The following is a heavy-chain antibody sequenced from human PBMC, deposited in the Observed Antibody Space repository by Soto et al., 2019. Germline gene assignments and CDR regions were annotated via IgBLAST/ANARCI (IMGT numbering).Heavy chain of an antibody. CDR3: ARGDIDY. Sequence: EASVKVSCKASGYTFTNYYVQWVRQAPGQGLEWMGVIHPDGGHTTYSQKFQDRVTMTRDTFTSTIYMELSSLRSEDTAVYYCARGDIDYWGQGTLVTVSS. CDR1: GYTFTNYY. J-gene: IGHJ4*02. V-gene: IGHV1-46*01. CDR2: IHPDGGHT.